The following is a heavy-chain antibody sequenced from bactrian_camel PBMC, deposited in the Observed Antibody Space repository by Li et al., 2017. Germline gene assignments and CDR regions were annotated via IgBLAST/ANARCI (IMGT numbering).Heavy chain of an antibody. Sequence: VQLVESGGGSVQDGGSLRLSCVASGVTFSHACVGWFRQGPGKEREGVAAIDRDGQTTYADSVKGRFTISLDNDKHTVYLQMHSLKPEDTAMYYCAASGLLSCGGNWHFVTPGQFVGWGQGTQVTVS. D-gene: IGHD1*01. CDR3: AASGLLSCGGNWHFVTPGQFVG. V-gene: IGHV3S53*01. CDR2: IDRDGQT. J-gene: IGHJ4*01. CDR1: GVTFSHAC.